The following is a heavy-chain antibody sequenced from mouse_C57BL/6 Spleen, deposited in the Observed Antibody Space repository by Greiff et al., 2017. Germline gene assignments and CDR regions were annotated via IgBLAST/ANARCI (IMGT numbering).Heavy chain of an antibody. V-gene: IGHV1-80*01. CDR3: ARGDYDGGFDY. J-gene: IGHJ2*01. CDR2: IYPGDGDT. Sequence: QVQLQQSGAELVQPGASVKISCKASGYAFSSYWMNWVKQRPGKGLEWIGQIYPGDGDTTYNGKFKVKGTLTADKSSSTAYMQLSSMTSEDSAVYFCARGDYDGGFDYWGQGTTLTVSS. D-gene: IGHD2-4*01. CDR1: GYAFSSYW.